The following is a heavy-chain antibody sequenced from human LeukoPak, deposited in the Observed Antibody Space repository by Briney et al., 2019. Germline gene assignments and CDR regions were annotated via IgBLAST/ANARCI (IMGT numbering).Heavy chain of an antibody. CDR3: ARVWSLYYDSSGSGGFDY. V-gene: IGHV1-18*01. D-gene: IGHD3-22*01. CDR2: ISAYNGKT. J-gene: IGHJ4*02. Sequence: ASVKVSCKASGYTFTSYGISWVRQAPGQGLEWMGWISAYNGKTNYAQKLQGRVTMTTDTSTSTAYMELRSLRSDDTAVYYCARVWSLYYDSSGSGGFDYWGQGTLVTVSS. CDR1: GYTFTSYG.